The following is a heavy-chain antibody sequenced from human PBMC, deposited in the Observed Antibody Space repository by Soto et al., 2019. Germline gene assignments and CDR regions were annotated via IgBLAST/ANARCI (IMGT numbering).Heavy chain of an antibody. J-gene: IGHJ4*02. CDR1: GFPLRKYA. CDR3: AKWEGSSSFPEH. D-gene: IGHD6-13*01. V-gene: IGHV3-23*01. Sequence: EVQLLESGGGLVQPGGSLRLSCSASGFPLRKYAMTWVRQAPGKGLEWISAISGDGGTTFYADSVKGRFTISRDNSKNTLFLQMSRLRGEDTAVSYCAKWEGSSSFPEHWGPGILVTVSP. CDR2: ISGDGGTT.